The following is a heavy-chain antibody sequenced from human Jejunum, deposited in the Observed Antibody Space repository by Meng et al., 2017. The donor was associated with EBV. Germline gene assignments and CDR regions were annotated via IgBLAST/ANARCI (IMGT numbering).Heavy chain of an antibody. CDR1: GGSVSTASYY. Sequence: QWRLWESGPGLVKPSETLSLTGTVSGGSVSTASYYWSWIRQPPGKGLEWIGNIYYIGNTNYNPSLKSRVTISVDTSKNQFSLRLSPVTAADTAMYYCARDPNPGYCSGGSCYDWGQGTLVTVSS. D-gene: IGHD2-15*01. CDR2: IYYIGNT. J-gene: IGHJ4*02. CDR3: ARDPNPGYCSGGSCYD. V-gene: IGHV4-61*01.